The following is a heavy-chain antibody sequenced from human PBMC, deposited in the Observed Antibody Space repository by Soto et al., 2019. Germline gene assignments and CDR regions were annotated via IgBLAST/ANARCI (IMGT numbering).Heavy chain of an antibody. CDR3: ARARGYSYGDQYFDY. J-gene: IGHJ4*02. D-gene: IGHD5-18*01. CDR1: GGTFSNYA. V-gene: IGHV1-69*13. CDR2: IIPIFGTS. Sequence: SVKVSCKASGGTFSNYALSWVRQAPGQGLGWMGGIIPIFGTSNYAQKFQGRVTITADESTNTAYMELSSLRSEDTAVYYCARARGYSYGDQYFDYWGQGTLVTVSS.